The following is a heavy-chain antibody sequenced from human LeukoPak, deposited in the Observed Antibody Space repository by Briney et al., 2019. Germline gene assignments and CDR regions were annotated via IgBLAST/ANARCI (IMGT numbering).Heavy chain of an antibody. CDR2: ISWNSGRI. CDR3: AKDTSYDILTGSFDY. Sequence: GGSLRLSCAASGLTFYDYAMHWVRQAPGKGLEWVSGISWNSGRIGYADSVKGRFTISRDNAKNSLYLQMNSLRAEDTAFYYCAKDTSYDILTGSFDYWGGGTLVTVSS. V-gene: IGHV3-9*01. J-gene: IGHJ4*02. D-gene: IGHD3-9*01. CDR1: GLTFYDYA.